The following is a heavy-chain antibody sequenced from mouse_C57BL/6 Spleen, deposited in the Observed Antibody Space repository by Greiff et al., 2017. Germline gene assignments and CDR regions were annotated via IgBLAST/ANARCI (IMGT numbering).Heavy chain of an antibody. Sequence: EVMLVESGGGLVQPGGSLKLSCAASGFTFSDYGMAWVRQAPRKGPEWVAFISNLAYSIYYADTVTGRFTISRENAKNTLYLEMSSLRSEDTAMYYCARGRDGNDAMDYWGQGTSVTVSS. J-gene: IGHJ4*01. D-gene: IGHD2-1*01. CDR3: ARGRDGNDAMDY. CDR1: GFTFSDYG. CDR2: ISNLAYSI. V-gene: IGHV5-15*01.